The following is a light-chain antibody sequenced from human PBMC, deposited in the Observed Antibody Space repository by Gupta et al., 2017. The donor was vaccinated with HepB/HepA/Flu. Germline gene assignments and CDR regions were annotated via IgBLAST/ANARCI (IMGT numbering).Light chain of an antibody. CDR3: AAYGGSNNFL. V-gene: IGLV2-8*01. CDR1: SSDVGAYNY. Sequence: QSALTQPPSASGSPGQSVTIACTGTSSDVGAYNYVCWYQQHPGKAHNLIIYEVTRRPAGVPGRFSGSKAGNTASLTVSGLQTEDAADYYCAAYGGSNNFLFGGGTKLTVL. J-gene: IGLJ2*01. CDR2: EVT.